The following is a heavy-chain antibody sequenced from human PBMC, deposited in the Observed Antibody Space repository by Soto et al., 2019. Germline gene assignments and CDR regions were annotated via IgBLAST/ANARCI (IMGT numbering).Heavy chain of an antibody. Sequence: GGSLRLSCAASGFTFSDYYMSWIRQAPGKGLEWVSYISSSGSTIYYADSVKGRFTISRDNAKNSLYLQMNSLRAEDTAVYYCARIRLEEYYYYYYMDVWGKGTTVTVSS. CDR3: ARIRLEEYYYYYYMDV. CDR1: GFTFSDYY. CDR2: ISSSGSTI. D-gene: IGHD3-3*01. J-gene: IGHJ6*03. V-gene: IGHV3-11*01.